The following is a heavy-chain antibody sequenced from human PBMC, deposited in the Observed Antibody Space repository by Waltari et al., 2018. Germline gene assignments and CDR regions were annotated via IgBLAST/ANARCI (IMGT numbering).Heavy chain of an antibody. D-gene: IGHD6-13*01. J-gene: IGHJ4*02. Sequence: QVQLVQSGAEVKKPGASVKVSCKASGYTFTGYYMHWVRQAPGQGLEWMGRINPNSGGTNYAQKFQGRVTMTRDTSISTAYMELSRLRSDDTAVYYCARVTPPSLIADNFDYWGQGTLVTVSS. CDR1: GYTFTGYY. CDR2: INPNSGGT. V-gene: IGHV1-2*06. CDR3: ARVTPPSLIADNFDY.